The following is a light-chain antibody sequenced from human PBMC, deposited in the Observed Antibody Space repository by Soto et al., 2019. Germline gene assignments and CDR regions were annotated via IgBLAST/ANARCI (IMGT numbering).Light chain of an antibody. J-gene: IGKJ4*01. V-gene: IGKV1-12*01. CDR3: QQANRFPVT. CDR1: QGISIW. CDR2: AAS. Sequence: DIQMTQSPSSVSASVGDRVTITCRASQGISIWLAWYQHKPGKAPKLLIYAASSLKTGVPSRFSGSGSGREFTLTISSLQPEDFATYSCQQANRFPVTFGGGTKVEIK.